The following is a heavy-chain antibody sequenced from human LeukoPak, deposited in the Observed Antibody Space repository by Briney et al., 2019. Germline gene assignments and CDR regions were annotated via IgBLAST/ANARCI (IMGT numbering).Heavy chain of an antibody. CDR2: IYSGGST. V-gene: IGHV3-66*01. J-gene: IGHJ6*04. CDR3: AELGITMIGGV. CDR1: GFTVSSNY. Sequence: GGSLRLSCAASGFTVSSNYMSWVRQAPGKGLEGVSVIYSGGSTYYSDSVKGRFTISRDNAKNSLYLQMNSLRAEDTAVYYCAELGITMIGGVWGKGTTVTISS. D-gene: IGHD3-10*02.